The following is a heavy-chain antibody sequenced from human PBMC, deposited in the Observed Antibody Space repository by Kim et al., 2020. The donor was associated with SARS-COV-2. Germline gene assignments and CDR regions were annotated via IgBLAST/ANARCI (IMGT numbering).Heavy chain of an antibody. V-gene: IGHV3-23*01. J-gene: IGHJ4*02. Sequence: GGSLRLSCVASGFTFSSIAMSWVRQTPGKGLEWVASINNGGNPYYSDSVKGRFTVSRDITKATLYHQMNSLRAEDTVLYYCAKDHPSSGWPTFDSWGQGTLVTVFS. CDR1: GFTFSSIA. CDR2: INNGGNP. D-gene: IGHD6-19*01. CDR3: AKDHPSSGWPTFDS.